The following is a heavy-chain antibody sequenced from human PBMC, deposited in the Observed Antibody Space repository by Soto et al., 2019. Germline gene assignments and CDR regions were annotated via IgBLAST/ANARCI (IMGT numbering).Heavy chain of an antibody. D-gene: IGHD6-13*01. Sequence: PSETLSLTXAVYGGSFSGYYWSWIRQPPGKGLEWIGEINHSGSTNYNPSLKSRVTISVDTSKNQFSLFLQMNSLKAEDTAVYYCARGPPLYSSDWYFDPWGQGTLVTVSS. J-gene: IGHJ5*02. CDR1: GGSFSGYY. CDR2: INHSGST. CDR3: ARGPPLYSSDWYFDP. V-gene: IGHV4-34*01.